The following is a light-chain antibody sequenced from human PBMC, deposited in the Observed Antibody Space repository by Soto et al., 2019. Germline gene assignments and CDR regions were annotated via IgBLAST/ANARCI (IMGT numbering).Light chain of an antibody. CDR1: SSDVGGYNY. CDR2: EVS. CDR3: SSYTSSSSNVV. V-gene: IGLV2-14*01. Sequence: QSVLTQPPSASGSPGQSVTISCTGTSSDVGGYNYVSWYQQHPGKAPKLMIYEVSNRPSGVSNRFSGSKSGNTASLTISGLQPEDEADYYCSSYTSSSSNVVFGGGTKVTVL. J-gene: IGLJ2*01.